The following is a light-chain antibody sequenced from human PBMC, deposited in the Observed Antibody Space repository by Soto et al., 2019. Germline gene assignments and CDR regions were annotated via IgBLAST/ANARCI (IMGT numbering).Light chain of an antibody. CDR1: QSVSSN. CDR2: GAS. J-gene: IGKJ4*01. V-gene: IGKV3-15*01. Sequence: EIVMTQSPATLSVSPGERASLSFSASQSVSSNLAWYQQKPGQAPRLLIYGASTRAAGIPARFSGSGSGTEFTLTISSLQSEDFAVYYCQQYSNWPLTFGGGTKVDIK. CDR3: QQYSNWPLT.